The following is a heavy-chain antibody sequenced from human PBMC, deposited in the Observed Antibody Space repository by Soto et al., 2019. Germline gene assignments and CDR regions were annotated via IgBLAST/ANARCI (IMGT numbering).Heavy chain of an antibody. CDR2: IKGIIPLFRTP. CDR3: ATGAVLGTGFGMDV. D-gene: IGHD5-18*01. CDR1: GGSFSSYS. Sequence: SVKVSCKASGGSFSSYSINWVRQAPGQGLEWMGGIKGIIPLFRTPNYSQSFQGRVTITADESTSTAYMELSSLRSEDTAVYYCATGAVLGTGFGMDVWGQGTSVTVSS. J-gene: IGHJ6*02. V-gene: IGHV1-69*13.